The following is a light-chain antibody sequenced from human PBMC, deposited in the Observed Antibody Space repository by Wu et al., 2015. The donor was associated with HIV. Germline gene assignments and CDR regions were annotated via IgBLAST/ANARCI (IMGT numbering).Light chain of an antibody. CDR1: QSVGSNY. J-gene: IGKJ1*01. V-gene: IGKV3-20*01. CDR2: DAS. Sequence: EIVLTQSPGTLSLSPGERAALSCRASQSVGSNYLAWYQQKPGQAPRLLIYDASSRSTGIPDRFSGSGSGTDFTLTIDRLEPEDFAVYYCQQYGSSPKTFGQGTKVEV. CDR3: QQYGSSPKT.